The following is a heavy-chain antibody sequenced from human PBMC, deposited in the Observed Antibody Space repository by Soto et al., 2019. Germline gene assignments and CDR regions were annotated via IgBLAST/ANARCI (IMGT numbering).Heavy chain of an antibody. V-gene: IGHV3-49*03. D-gene: IGHD5-12*01. CDR3: TRGMYTAYETAPLFFDF. CDR2: SRSKGYGGTT. CDR1: GFTLGAYA. J-gene: IGHJ4*02. Sequence: GGSLRLSCTTSGFTLGAYALSWFRQAPGKWLEWVGLSRSKGYGGTTEFAASVRGRFTISRDDSNSIAYLQMNSLKTEDTAVYYCTRGMYTAYETAPLFFDFWGQGXLVTVYS.